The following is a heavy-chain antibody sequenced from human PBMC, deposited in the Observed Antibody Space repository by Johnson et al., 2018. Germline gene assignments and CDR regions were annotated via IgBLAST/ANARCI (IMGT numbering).Heavy chain of an antibody. CDR2: IWYDGSNK. D-gene: IGHD1-26*01. Sequence: ERLVQSGGGVVQPGRSLGLSCAASGFTFSSYGMHWVRQAPGKGLEWVAGIWYDGSNKYYADSVKGRFTISSDNSKNTRYLQMNLLRAEDTAVYYCAKGEGGSYTAFYIWGLGTMVLVSS. CDR1: GFTFSSYG. CDR3: AKGEGGSYTAFYI. J-gene: IGHJ3*02. V-gene: IGHV3-33*06.